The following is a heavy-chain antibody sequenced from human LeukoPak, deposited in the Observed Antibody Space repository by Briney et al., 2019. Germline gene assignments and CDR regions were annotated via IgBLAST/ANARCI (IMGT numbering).Heavy chain of an antibody. Sequence: RESCLALAEPTQTLTLTCTFSRFSHRTTGMCVSWIRQPPGKALDWLARIDWHDDKYYRTSLQTRLTISKRTSKNQVAPTMTNMDAVDTATYYCARIRGSSWGPVDYWGQGTLVTAPS. D-gene: IGHD6-13*01. CDR3: ARIRGSSWGPVDY. CDR1: RFSHRTTGMC. J-gene: IGHJ4*02. V-gene: IGHV2-70*11. CDR2: IDWHDDK.